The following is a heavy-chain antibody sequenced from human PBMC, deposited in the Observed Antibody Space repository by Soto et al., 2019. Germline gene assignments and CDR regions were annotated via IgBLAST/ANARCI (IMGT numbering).Heavy chain of an antibody. CDR3: TTASAFPPLS. CDR1: GFTFNKAW. J-gene: IGHJ5*02. V-gene: IGHV3-15*07. Sequence: EVQLVESGGGLVKPGESLRLSCAASGFTFNKAWMNWVRQAPGKGLEWVGRIRSNADGGTIDYAAPVKGRFTISRDDSKNTLYLEMNSLKSEDTAVYYCTTASAFPPLSWGQGTLVTVSS. CDR2: IRSNADGGTI.